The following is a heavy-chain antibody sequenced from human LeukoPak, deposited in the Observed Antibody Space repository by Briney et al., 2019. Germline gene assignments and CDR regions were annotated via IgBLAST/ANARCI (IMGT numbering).Heavy chain of an antibody. Sequence: ASVKVSCKTSGYIFTDYYIHWVRQAPGPGLEWMGILNSSGGSTTYAQKFQGRITMTRDASTSTVYMELRSLRSEDTAVYYCARDRWELPYYFDYWGQGTLVTASS. V-gene: IGHV1-46*01. D-gene: IGHD1-26*01. CDR1: GYIFTDYY. CDR2: LNSSGGST. CDR3: ARDRWELPYYFDY. J-gene: IGHJ4*02.